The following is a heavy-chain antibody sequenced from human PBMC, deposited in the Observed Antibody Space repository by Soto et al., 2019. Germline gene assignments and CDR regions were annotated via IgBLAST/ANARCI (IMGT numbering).Heavy chain of an antibody. CDR3: AKGGYYSVFDI. Sequence: GGPLRLSCVASGFPFSSYAMSWVRQTPGQGLEWVSGISGSGVLTYYADSVKGRFTISRDNSNNTLSLQVHSLRVEDTAVYFCAKGGYYSVFDIWGQGTMVTVSS. J-gene: IGHJ3*02. D-gene: IGHD3-16*01. CDR1: GFPFSSYA. CDR2: ISGSGVLT. V-gene: IGHV3-23*01.